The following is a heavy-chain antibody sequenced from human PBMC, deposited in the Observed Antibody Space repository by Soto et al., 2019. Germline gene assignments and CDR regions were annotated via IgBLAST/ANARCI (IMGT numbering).Heavy chain of an antibody. D-gene: IGHD2-2*01. V-gene: IGHV3-11*01. CDR2: ISSSGSTI. Sequence: QVQLVESGGGLVKPGGSLRLSCAASGFTFSDYYMSWIRQAPGKGLEWVSYISSSGSTIYYADSVKGRVTISRDNATTSLYLHMNSLRAEDTAVYYCASYLGPQLLVDYWGQGTLVTVSS. CDR1: GFTFSDYY. J-gene: IGHJ4*02. CDR3: ASYLGPQLLVDY.